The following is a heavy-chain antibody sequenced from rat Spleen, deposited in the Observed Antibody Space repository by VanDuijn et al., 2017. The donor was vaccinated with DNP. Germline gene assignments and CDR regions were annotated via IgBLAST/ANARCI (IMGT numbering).Heavy chain of an antibody. CDR1: GFPFSNYY. CDR3: VRWYNSGYYFDY. V-gene: IGHV5-22*01. CDR2: ISYDGGRT. D-gene: IGHD4-3*01. Sequence: EVQLVESGGGLVQPGRSLKLSCAASGFPFSNYYLAWVRQAPTKGLEWVAYISYDGGRTYFGDSVKGRFTISRDNAKSTLYLQMNSLSSEDMATYYCVRWYNSGYYFDYWGQGVMVTVSS. J-gene: IGHJ2*01.